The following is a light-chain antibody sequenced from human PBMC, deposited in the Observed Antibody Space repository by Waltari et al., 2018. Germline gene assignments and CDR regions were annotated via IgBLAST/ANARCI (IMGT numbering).Light chain of an antibody. V-gene: IGKV1-39*01. CDR1: QSISTY. CDR2: SAS. Sequence: DIQMTQSPSSLSASVGDSFSLTCRASQSISTYLSWYQQKPGEAPKLLIFSASSLQSGVPSRFTGTGSGTDFTLTISSLQPEDSATYYCQQSYNYHPYTFGQGTKLEIK. J-gene: IGKJ2*01. CDR3: QQSYNYHPYT.